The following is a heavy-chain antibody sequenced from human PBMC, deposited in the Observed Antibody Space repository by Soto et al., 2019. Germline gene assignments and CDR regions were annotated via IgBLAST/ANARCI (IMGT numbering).Heavy chain of an antibody. V-gene: IGHV4-61*01. Sequence: SETLSLTCTVSGGSVSSGSYDWSWIRQPPGKGLEWIGYIYYSGSTNYNPSLKSRVTISVDTSKNQFSLKLSSVTAADTAVYYCARVSSGYSLGIAVAGDFDYWGQGTLVTVSS. CDR3: ARVSSGYSLGIAVAGDFDY. CDR2: IYYSGST. J-gene: IGHJ4*02. CDR1: GGSVSSGSYD. D-gene: IGHD6-19*01.